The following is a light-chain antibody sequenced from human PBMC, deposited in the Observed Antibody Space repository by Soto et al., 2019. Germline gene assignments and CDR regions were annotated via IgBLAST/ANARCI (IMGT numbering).Light chain of an antibody. V-gene: IGKV3-20*01. Sequence: EVVLTQSPGTLSLSPGERATLSCRASQSVSSTYVAWYQQKPGQTPRLLIDGASSRATGIPDRFSGSGSGTDFTLTISRLEPEDFAVYYCQQHGRAPLMFGQGTKVEIK. CDR1: QSVSSTY. CDR2: GAS. J-gene: IGKJ1*01. CDR3: QQHGRAPLM.